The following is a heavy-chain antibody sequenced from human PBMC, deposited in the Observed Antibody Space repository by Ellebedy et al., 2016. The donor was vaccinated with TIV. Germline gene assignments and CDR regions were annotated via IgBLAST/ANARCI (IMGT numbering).Heavy chain of an antibody. D-gene: IGHD3-10*01. CDR3: ARGPSLYYYGSGIGNNWFDP. CDR1: VYTFTSYY. J-gene: IGHJ5*02. CDR2: INPSGGST. V-gene: IGHV1-46*01. Sequence: AASVKVSCKASVYTFTSYYMNWVRQAPGQGLEWMGIINPSGGSTSYAQKFQGRVTMTRDTSTSTVYMELSSLRSEDTSVYYCARGPSLYYYGSGIGNNWFDPWGQGTLVTVSS.